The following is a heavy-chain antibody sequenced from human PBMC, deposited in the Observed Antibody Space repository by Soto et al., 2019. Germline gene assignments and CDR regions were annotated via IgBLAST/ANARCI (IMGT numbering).Heavy chain of an antibody. V-gene: IGHV3-23*01. CDR2: ISGSGGST. J-gene: IGHJ4*02. CDR3: AKDKMAAAGFDY. D-gene: IGHD6-13*01. CDR1: GFTFSSYA. Sequence: EVQLLESGGGLVQPGGSLSLSCAASGFTFSSYAMSWVRQAPGKGLEWVSAISGSGGSTYYADSVKGRFTISRDNSKNTLYLQMHSLRAEDTAVYYCAKDKMAAAGFDYWGQGTLVTVSS.